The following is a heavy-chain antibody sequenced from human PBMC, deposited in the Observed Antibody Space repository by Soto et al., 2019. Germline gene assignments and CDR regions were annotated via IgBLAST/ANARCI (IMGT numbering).Heavy chain of an antibody. CDR2: IIPTGST. CDR1: GASVSGQY. CDR3: ARGGITMAWNYYYYGMDV. Sequence: SSETLSLTCAVSGASVSGQYWSWIRQPPGKGLEWVGEIIPTGSTTYNPSRKSRLSFSLDTSKNHFSLNLSSVSVADTAVYYCARGGITMAWNYYYYGMDVWGQGTTVTVSS. V-gene: IGHV4-34*01. D-gene: IGHD3-10*01. J-gene: IGHJ6*02.